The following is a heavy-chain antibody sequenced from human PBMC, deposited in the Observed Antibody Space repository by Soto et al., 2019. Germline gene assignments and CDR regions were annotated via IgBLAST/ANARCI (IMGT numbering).Heavy chain of an antibody. V-gene: IGHV1-8*01. CDR1: GYTFTSYD. CDR3: ARRSPDPYCSSTSCYTGGWFDP. CDR2: MNPNSGNT. Sequence: ASVKVSCKASGYTFTSYDINWVRQATGQGLEWMGRMNPNSGNTGYAQKFQGRVTMTRNTSISTAHMELWSLRSDDTAVYYCARRSPDPYCSSTSCYTGGWFDPWGQGTLVTVSS. D-gene: IGHD2-2*02. J-gene: IGHJ5*02.